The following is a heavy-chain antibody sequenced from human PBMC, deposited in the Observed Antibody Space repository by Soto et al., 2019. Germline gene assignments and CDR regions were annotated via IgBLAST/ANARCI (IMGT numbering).Heavy chain of an antibody. CDR3: AREEDDYVIDF. CDR1: GYTFTSYY. Sequence: ASVKVSCKASGYTFTSYYMHWVRQAPGQGLEWMGIINPSGGSTSYAQRFQGRVTMTRDTSTSTVYMELSSLRSEDTAVYYRAREEDDYVIDFWGQGTLVTVSS. CDR2: INPSGGST. J-gene: IGHJ4*02. V-gene: IGHV1-46*03. D-gene: IGHD3-16*01.